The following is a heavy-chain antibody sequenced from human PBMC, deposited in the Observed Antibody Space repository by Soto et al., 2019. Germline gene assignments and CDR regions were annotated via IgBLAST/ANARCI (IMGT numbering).Heavy chain of an antibody. CDR1: GFTFSDYY. V-gene: IGHV3-11*06. CDR2: SSNSGTYT. CDR3: ARSGDNYNVLDY. Sequence: PGGSLRLSCVASGFTFSDYYMSWVRQAPGKGLEWLSYSSNSGTYTKYAGSVKGRFSISRDNAKNSLYLQINSLRGEDMAIYYCARSGDNYNVLDYWGQGTPVTVSS. D-gene: IGHD3-10*02. J-gene: IGHJ4*02.